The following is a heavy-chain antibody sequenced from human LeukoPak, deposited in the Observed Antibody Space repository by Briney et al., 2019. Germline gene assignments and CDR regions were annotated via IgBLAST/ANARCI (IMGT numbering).Heavy chain of an antibody. D-gene: IGHD3-10*01. J-gene: IGHJ3*02. CDR2: IYYSGST. Sequence: TSETLSLTCTVSGGSISSYYWSWIRQPPGKGLEWIGYIYYSGSTNYNPSLKSRVTISVDTSKNQLSLKLSSVTAADTAVYYCARNLRITMVRGVIHAFDIWGQGTMVTVSS. V-gene: IGHV4-59*01. CDR1: GGSISSYY. CDR3: ARNLRITMVRGVIHAFDI.